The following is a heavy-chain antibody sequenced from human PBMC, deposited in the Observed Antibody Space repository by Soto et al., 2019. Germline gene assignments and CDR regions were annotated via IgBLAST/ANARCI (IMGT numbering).Heavy chain of an antibody. CDR2: INAGNGNT. J-gene: IGHJ6*02. D-gene: IGHD6-13*01. CDR3: ARGIAAAGYSYYYYGMDV. Sequence: QVQLVQSGAEVKKPGASVKVSCKASGYTFTSYAMHWVRQAPGQRLEWMGWINAGNGNTKYSQKFQGRVTITRDTTARTAYMELSSLRSEDTAVYYCARGIAAAGYSYYYYGMDVWGQGTTVTVSS. CDR1: GYTFTSYA. V-gene: IGHV1-3*01.